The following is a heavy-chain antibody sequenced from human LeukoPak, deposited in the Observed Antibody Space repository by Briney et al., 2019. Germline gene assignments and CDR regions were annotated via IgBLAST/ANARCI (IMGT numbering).Heavy chain of an antibody. V-gene: IGHV4-59*01. CDR1: GGSISRYY. J-gene: IGHJ4*02. CDR2: ISYSGST. Sequence: SETLSLTCTVSGGSISRYYWSWIRQPPGKGLEWIGYISYSGSTNYNPSLKSRATISVDTSKNQLSLKLSSVTAADTAVYYCARADGRLATDIDYWGQGTLVTVS. D-gene: IGHD5-12*01. CDR3: ARADGRLATDIDY.